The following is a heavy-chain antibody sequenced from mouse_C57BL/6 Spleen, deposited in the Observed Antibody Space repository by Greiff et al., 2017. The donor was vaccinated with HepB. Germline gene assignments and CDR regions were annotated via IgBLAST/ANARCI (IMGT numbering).Heavy chain of an antibody. CDR1: GFTFSDYG. CDR2: ISSGSSTI. V-gene: IGHV5-17*01. D-gene: IGHD4-1*01. CDR3: ARWNWDGNYFDY. Sequence: EVKVVDSGGGLVKPGGSLKLSCAASGFTFSDYGMHWVRQAPEKGLEWVAYISSGSSTIYYADTVKGRFTISRDNAKNTLFLQMTSLRSEDTAMYYCARWNWDGNYFDYWGQGTTLTVSS. J-gene: IGHJ2*01.